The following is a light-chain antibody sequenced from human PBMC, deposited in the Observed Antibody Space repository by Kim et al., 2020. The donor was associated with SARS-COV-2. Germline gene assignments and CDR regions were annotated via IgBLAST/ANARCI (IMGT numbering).Light chain of an antibody. CDR1: SSDVGGYNY. V-gene: IGLV2-14*03. CDR2: DVS. CDR3: GSYTSSSTYVV. Sequence: QSVLTQPASVSGSPGQSITISCTGTSSDVGGYNYFSWYQQHPGKAPKLMIYDVSNRPSGVSNRFSGSKSGNTASLTISGLQAEDEADYYCGSYTSSSTYVVFGGGTQLTVL. J-gene: IGLJ2*01.